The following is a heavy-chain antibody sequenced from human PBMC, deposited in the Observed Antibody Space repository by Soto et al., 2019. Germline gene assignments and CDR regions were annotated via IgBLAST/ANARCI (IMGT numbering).Heavy chain of an antibody. D-gene: IGHD2-15*01. CDR3: ARSDCTGGSCYHDF. Sequence: EVQLVESGGGLVRPGGSLRLSCAASGFTFSSYTMNWVRQAPGKGLEWVSSITSSSTYIYYADSVKGRFTISRDNAKNSLFLQLNSLRAEDTALYCCARSDCTGGSCYHDFWGQGALVTVSS. CDR1: GFTFSSYT. J-gene: IGHJ4*02. CDR2: ITSSSTYI. V-gene: IGHV3-21*01.